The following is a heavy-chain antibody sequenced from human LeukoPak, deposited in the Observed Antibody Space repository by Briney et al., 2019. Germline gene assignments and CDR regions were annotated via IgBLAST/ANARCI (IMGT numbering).Heavy chain of an antibody. Sequence: GGSLRLSCAVSGFTVRTNYMSWVRQAPGKGLEWVSAIYSGGSTYYADSVKGRFTISRDNSKNTLYLQMNSLRAEDTAVYYCARDSETQYHYDTSGAFDIWGQGTMVTVSS. D-gene: IGHD3-22*01. CDR2: IYSGGST. CDR3: ARDSETQYHYDTSGAFDI. V-gene: IGHV3-53*01. J-gene: IGHJ3*02. CDR1: GFTVRTNY.